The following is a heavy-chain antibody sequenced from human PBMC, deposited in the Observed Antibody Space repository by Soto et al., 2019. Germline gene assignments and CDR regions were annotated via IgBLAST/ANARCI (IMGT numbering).Heavy chain of an antibody. V-gene: IGHV3-15*01. CDR1: GFTFSNAW. Sequence: PGGSLRLSCAASGFTFSNAWMSWVRQAPGKGLEWVGRIKSKTDGGTTDYAAPVKGRFTISRDNAKNSLYLQMNSLRAEDTAVYYCASGHGGYYDSSGGNDAFDIWGQGTMVTVSS. CDR2: IKSKTDGGTT. J-gene: IGHJ3*02. CDR3: ASGHGGYYDSSGGNDAFDI. D-gene: IGHD3-22*01.